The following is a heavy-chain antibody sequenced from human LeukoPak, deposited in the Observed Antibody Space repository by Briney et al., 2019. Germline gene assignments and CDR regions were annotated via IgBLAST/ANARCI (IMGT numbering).Heavy chain of an antibody. J-gene: IGHJ4*02. CDR2: ISSFSSTI. V-gene: IGHV3-48*03. CDR1: GFIFSSYE. D-gene: IGHD3-10*01. CDR3: ARSPNYKGYFDY. Sequence: GGSLRLSCAASGFIFSSYEMNWVRQAPGKGLEWVSYISSFSSTIYYADSVMGRFTISRDNAKNSLCLQMNSLRAEDTAVYYCARSPNYKGYFDYWGQGTLVTVSS.